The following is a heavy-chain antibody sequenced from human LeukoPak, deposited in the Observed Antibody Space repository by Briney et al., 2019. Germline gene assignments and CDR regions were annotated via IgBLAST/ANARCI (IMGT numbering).Heavy chain of an antibody. CDR2: IKQDGSEK. D-gene: IGHD2-15*01. CDR3: AREGYCSGGSCYSDYYYYMDV. CDR1: GFTFSSYW. V-gene: IGHV3-7*01. Sequence: QPGGSLRLSCAASGFTFSSYWMSWVRQAPGKGPEWVANIKQDGSEKYYVDSVKGRFTISRDNAKNSLYLQMNSLRAEDTAVYYCAREGYCSGGSCYSDYYYYMDVWGKGTTVTVSS. J-gene: IGHJ6*03.